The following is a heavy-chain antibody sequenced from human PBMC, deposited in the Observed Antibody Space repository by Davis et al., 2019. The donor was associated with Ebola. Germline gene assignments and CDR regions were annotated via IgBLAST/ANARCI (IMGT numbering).Heavy chain of an antibody. V-gene: IGHV3-23*01. D-gene: IGHD4-17*01. Sequence: GESLKISCAASGFTFSSYAMSWVRQAPGKGLEWVSAISGSGGSTYYADSVKGRFTISRDNSKNTLYLQMNSLRAEDTAVYYCAKEWTTVTTFGYWGQGTLVTVSS. CDR1: GFTFSSYA. CDR2: ISGSGGST. CDR3: AKEWTTVTTFGY. J-gene: IGHJ4*02.